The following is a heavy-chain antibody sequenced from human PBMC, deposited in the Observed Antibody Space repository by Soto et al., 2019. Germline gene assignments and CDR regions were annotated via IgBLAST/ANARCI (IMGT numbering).Heavy chain of an antibody. Sequence: QVQLVESGGGVVQPGRSLRLSCAASGFTFSRYAMHWVRQAPGKGLEWVAVISYDGSNKYYADSVKGRCTISRDNTMKTLCLQMNGPRAEVTAMYYGGRDYYRVNSCDGVSMDVWGQGTTVTFSS. D-gene: IGHD5-12*01. J-gene: IGHJ6*02. CDR3: GRDYYRVNSCDGVSMDV. V-gene: IGHV3-30-3*01. CDR1: GFTFSRYA. CDR2: ISYDGSNK.